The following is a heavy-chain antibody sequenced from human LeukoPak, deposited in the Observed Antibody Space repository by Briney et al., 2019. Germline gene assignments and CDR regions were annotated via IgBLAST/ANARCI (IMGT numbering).Heavy chain of an antibody. D-gene: IGHD6-13*01. Sequence: PGGSLRLSCAASGFTFSSYGMHWVRQAPGKGLEWVAVISYDGSNKYYADSVKGRFTISRDNSKNTLYLQMNSLRAEDTAVYYCARESDQQLGYFDYWGQGTLVTVSS. CDR2: ISYDGSNK. CDR3: ARESDQQLGYFDY. J-gene: IGHJ4*02. V-gene: IGHV3-30*03. CDR1: GFTFSSYG.